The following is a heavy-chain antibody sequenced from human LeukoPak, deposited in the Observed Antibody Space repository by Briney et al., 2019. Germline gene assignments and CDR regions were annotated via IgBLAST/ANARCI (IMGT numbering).Heavy chain of an antibody. Sequence: GGSLRLSCAASGFTFSNAYMNWVRQAPGKGLEWVSYVSGSSNTIYYADSVKGRFTISRDNANNSLSLQMSSLRDEDTAVYFCARGWDHSDFWGQGTLVTVSS. J-gene: IGHJ4*02. V-gene: IGHV3-48*02. CDR2: VSGSSNTI. D-gene: IGHD1-26*01. CDR1: GFTFSNAY. CDR3: ARGWDHSDF.